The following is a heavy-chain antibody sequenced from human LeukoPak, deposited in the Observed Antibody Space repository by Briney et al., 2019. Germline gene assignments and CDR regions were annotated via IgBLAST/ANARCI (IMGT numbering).Heavy chain of an antibody. D-gene: IGHD3-10*01. CDR2: IKSKTDGGTT. CDR3: ARDLTVLWFGGYYYYMDV. CDR1: GFTFSNAW. J-gene: IGHJ6*03. V-gene: IGHV3-15*01. Sequence: PGGSLRLSCAASGFTFSNAWMSWVRQAPGKGLEWVGRIKSKTDGGTTDYAAPVKGRFTISRDDSKNTLYLQMNSLRAEDTAVYYCARDLTVLWFGGYYYYMDVWGKGTTVTVSS.